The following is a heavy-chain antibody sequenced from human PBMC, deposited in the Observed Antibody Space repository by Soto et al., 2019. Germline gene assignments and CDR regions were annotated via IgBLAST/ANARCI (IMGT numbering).Heavy chain of an antibody. Sequence: GGSLRLSCAASGFTFSSYAMSWFRQAPGKGLEWVSAISGSGGSTYYADSVKGRFTISRDNSKNTLYLQMNSLRAEDTAVYYCAMGRGHFDWCVYYRDNMGDWARGPSVPVSS. D-gene: IGHD3-9*01. CDR2: ISGSGGST. V-gene: IGHV3-23*01. J-gene: IGHJ6*04. CDR3: AMGRGHFDWCVYYRDNMGD. CDR1: GFTFSSYA.